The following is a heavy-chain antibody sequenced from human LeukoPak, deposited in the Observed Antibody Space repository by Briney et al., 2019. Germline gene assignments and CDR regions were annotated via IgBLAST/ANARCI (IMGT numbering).Heavy chain of an antibody. D-gene: IGHD3-10*01. CDR3: ARHMGAGILSGAFDV. CDR1: GSIFTNYW. V-gene: IGHV5-51*01. J-gene: IGHJ3*01. Sequence: GGSLQISCQGAGSIFTNYWIGGGRQLRGKGVEWGGIIYPSVSATSYPPSFQRQVPMSADRSITPPFLHWNSLKASHTAMYYCARHMGAGILSGAFDVWGQGTMVTVSS. CDR2: IYPSVSAT.